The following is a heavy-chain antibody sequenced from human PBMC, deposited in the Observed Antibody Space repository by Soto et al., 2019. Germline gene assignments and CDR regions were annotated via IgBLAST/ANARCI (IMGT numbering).Heavy chain of an antibody. D-gene: IGHD2-2*01. CDR3: AREAPQYCSSTSCPHGAWFDP. J-gene: IGHJ5*02. Sequence: QVQLVESGGGVVQPGRSRRLSCAASGFTFSSYGMHWVRQAPGKGLEWVAVIWYDGSNKYYADSVKGRFTISRDNSKNELYLQMHSLRAEDTAVYYCAREAPQYCSSTSCPHGAWFDPWGQGTLVTVSS. V-gene: IGHV3-33*01. CDR1: GFTFSSYG. CDR2: IWYDGSNK.